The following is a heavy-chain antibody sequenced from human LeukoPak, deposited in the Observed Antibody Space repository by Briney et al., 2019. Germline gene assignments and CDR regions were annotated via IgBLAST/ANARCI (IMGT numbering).Heavy chain of an antibody. J-gene: IGHJ4*02. D-gene: IGHD3-10*01. CDR1: GFTFRSYA. CDR3: ATPGVLLWFGELLVPNSFDY. CDR2: ISDSGGST. Sequence: SGGSLRLSCAASGFTFRSYAMSWVRQAPGKGLEWVSAISDSGGSTYYADSVKGRFTISRDNSKNTLYLQMNSLRAEDTAVYYCATPGVLLWFGELLVPNSFDYWGQGTLVTVSS. V-gene: IGHV3-23*01.